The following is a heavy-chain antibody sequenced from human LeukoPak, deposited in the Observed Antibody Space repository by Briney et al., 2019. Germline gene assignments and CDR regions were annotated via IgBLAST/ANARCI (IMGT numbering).Heavy chain of an antibody. CDR2: INHSGST. CDR3: ARDRPHSGYFGNGAFDI. D-gene: IGHD5-12*01. V-gene: IGHV4-34*01. Sequence: SETLSLTCAVYGGSFSGYYWSWIRQPPGKGLEWIGEINHSGSTNYNPSLKSRVTISVDTSKNQFSLKLSSVTAADTAVYYCARDRPHSGYFGNGAFDIWGQGTMVTVSS. J-gene: IGHJ3*02. CDR1: GGSFSGYY.